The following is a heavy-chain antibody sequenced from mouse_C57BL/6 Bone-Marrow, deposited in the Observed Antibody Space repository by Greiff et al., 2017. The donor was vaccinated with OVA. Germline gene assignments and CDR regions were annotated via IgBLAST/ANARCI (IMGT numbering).Heavy chain of an antibody. CDR3: ARSGAYGYDEDWYFDV. J-gene: IGHJ1*03. Sequence: EVQLQQSGPELVKPGASVKISCKASGYSFTGYYMHWVKQSHGNILDWIGYIYPYHGVSSYNQKFKGKATLTVDKSSSTAYMELRSLTSEDSAVYYCARSGAYGYDEDWYFDVWGTGTTVTVSS. D-gene: IGHD2-2*01. CDR2: IYPYHGVS. V-gene: IGHV1-31*01. CDR1: GYSFTGYY.